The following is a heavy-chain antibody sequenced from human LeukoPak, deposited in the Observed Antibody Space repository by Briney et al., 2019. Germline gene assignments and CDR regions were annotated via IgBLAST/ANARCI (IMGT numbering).Heavy chain of an antibody. V-gene: IGHV4-59*08. D-gene: IGHD6-19*01. CDR3: ARRTQWPYYFDY. J-gene: IGHJ4*02. CDR2: IYYSGST. Sequence: SETLSLTCTVSGGFISSYYWSWIRQPPGKGLEWIGYIYYSGSTNYNPSLKSRVTISVDTSKNQFSLKLSSVTAADTAVYYCARRTQWPYYFDYWGQGTLVTVSS. CDR1: GGFISSYY.